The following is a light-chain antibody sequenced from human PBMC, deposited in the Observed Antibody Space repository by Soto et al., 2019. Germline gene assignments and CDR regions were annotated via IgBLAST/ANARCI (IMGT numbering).Light chain of an antibody. Sequence: EIMLTQSPATLSLSPGERATLSCRASQSVTSGSLTWYQHKPGQAPRLLIYDASSRAPGIPARFSGSGSGTDFTLTISTLEPEDFAVYYCHQRSSWPRTFGQGTKLEMK. CDR2: DAS. CDR3: HQRSSWPRT. V-gene: IGKV3-11*01. CDR1: QSVTSGS. J-gene: IGKJ2*01.